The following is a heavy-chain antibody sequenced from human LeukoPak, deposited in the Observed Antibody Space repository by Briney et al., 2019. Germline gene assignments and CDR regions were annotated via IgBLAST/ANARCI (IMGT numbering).Heavy chain of an antibody. Sequence: SETLSLTCAVYGGSFSGYYWSWIRQPPGKGLEWIGYIYYSGSTNYNPSLKSRVTISVDTSKNQFSLKLSSVTAADTAVYYCARAPLTYYDFWSGPGPYAFDIWGQGTMVTVSS. D-gene: IGHD3-3*01. V-gene: IGHV4-59*01. CDR3: ARAPLTYYDFWSGPGPYAFDI. CDR2: IYYSGST. J-gene: IGHJ3*02. CDR1: GGSFSGYY.